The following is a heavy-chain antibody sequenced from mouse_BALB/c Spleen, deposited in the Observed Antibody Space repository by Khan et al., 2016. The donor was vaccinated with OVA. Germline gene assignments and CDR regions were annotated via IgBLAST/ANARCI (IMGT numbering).Heavy chain of an antibody. CDR1: GYIFTTYW. D-gene: IGHD1-1*01. V-gene: IGHV1-76*01. CDR2: IYPGTNNT. J-gene: IGHJ2*01. CDR3: AREEALYYFDY. Sequence: QVQLQQSGAELVRPGVSVKLSCKTSGYIFTTYWIHWLKQRSGQGLEWIARIYPGTNNTYYSEKLKDKATLTADKSSTTAYLQLSSLKSEDSAVYFCAREEALYYFDYWGQGTTLTLSS.